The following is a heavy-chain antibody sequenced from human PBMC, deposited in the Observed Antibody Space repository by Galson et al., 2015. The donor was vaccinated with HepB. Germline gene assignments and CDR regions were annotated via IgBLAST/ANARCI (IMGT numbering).Heavy chain of an antibody. Sequence: PVKVSSMEYGYAYPSYYMHGVGQAPGQGLEWMGIINPSGGSTSYAQKFKGRVTMTRDTSTSTVYMELSSLRAEDTAVYYCARALGLKREYSSSSGFDYWGQGTLVTVSS. J-gene: IGHJ4*02. V-gene: IGHV1-46*01. CDR2: INPSGGST. CDR1: GYAYPSYY. D-gene: IGHD6-6*01. CDR3: ARALGLKREYSSSSGFDY.